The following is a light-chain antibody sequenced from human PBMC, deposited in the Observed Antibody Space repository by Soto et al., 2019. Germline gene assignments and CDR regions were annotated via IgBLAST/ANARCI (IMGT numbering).Light chain of an antibody. J-gene: IGKJ1*01. Sequence: DIQMTQSPSTLSASVGDRVTITCRASQNINRWLAWYQQKPGKAPKLLIYDASSLESGVPSRFSGSVSGTEFTLTISSLQPDDFATYYCQQYNVYWAFGQGTKVEIK. V-gene: IGKV1-5*01. CDR3: QQYNVYWA. CDR2: DAS. CDR1: QNINRW.